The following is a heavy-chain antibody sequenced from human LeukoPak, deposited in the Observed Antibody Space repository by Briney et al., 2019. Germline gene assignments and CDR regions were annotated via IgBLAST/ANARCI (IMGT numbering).Heavy chain of an antibody. CDR3: ARDKPYFDY. Sequence: PGGSLRLSCAASGFTFSSYAMSWVRQAPGKGLEWVAVISYDGSNKYYADSVKGRFTISRDNSKNTLYLQMNSLRAEDTAVYYCARDKPYFDYWGQGTLVTVSS. J-gene: IGHJ4*02. V-gene: IGHV3-30*01. CDR1: GFTFSSYA. CDR2: ISYDGSNK.